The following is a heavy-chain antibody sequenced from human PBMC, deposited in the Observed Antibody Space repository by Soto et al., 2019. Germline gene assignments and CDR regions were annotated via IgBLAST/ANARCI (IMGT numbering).Heavy chain of an antibody. Sequence: ASVKVSGKASGFTFTSSAMQGVRQARGQRREWIGWIVGGSGNTNYAQKFQERVTITRDMSTSTAYMELSSLRSEDTAVYYCAAAMELPMNYYYYYGMDVWG. CDR3: AAAMELPMNYYYYYGMDV. D-gene: IGHD1-26*01. CDR1: GFTFTSSA. CDR2: IVGGSGNT. V-gene: IGHV1-58*02. J-gene: IGHJ6*02.